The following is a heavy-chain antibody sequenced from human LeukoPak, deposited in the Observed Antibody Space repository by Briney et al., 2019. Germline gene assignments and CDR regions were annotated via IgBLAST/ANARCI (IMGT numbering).Heavy chain of an antibody. CDR3: ATDRVYRSSGWWWGFFDY. D-gene: IGHD6-19*01. V-gene: IGHV1-24*01. CDR1: GYSLSDLS. Sequence: ASVKVSCKISGYSLSDLSIHWVREAPGEGLEWMGGFDSENNKMVYSQKFQGRVTMTEDTSADTAYMELTSLRSEDTAVYFCATDRVYRSSGWWWGFFDYWGQGTLVIVSS. CDR2: FDSENNKM. J-gene: IGHJ4*02.